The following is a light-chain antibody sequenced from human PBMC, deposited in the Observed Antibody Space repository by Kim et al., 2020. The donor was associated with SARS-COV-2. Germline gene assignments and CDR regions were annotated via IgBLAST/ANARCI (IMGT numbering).Light chain of an antibody. CDR3: QQRYSWPVT. CDR1: RSVSSR. V-gene: IGKV3-11*01. Sequence: VSTGERAARSCRADRSVSSRLPGAQQTPAKAPRLLMYDVSNGATGIPDRFSGSGSGTDFTLTISSLEPEDFALYYCQQRYSWPVTFGQGTKVDIK. CDR2: DVS. J-gene: IGKJ1*01.